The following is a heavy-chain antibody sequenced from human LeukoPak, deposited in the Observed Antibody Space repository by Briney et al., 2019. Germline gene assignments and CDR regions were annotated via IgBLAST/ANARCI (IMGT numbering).Heavy chain of an antibody. V-gene: IGHV4-30-4*01. J-gene: IGHJ2*01. CDR3: ASAYCGGDCTPYWYFDL. CDR2: IYYIGNT. D-gene: IGHD2-21*02. Sequence: PSETLSLTCTVSGGSISSGDYYWSWIRQPPGKGLEWIGYIYYIGNTFYNPSLKSRVTISVDTSKNQFSLKLSSVTAADTAVYYCASAYCGGDCTPYWYFDLWGRGTLVTISS. CDR1: GGSISSGDYY.